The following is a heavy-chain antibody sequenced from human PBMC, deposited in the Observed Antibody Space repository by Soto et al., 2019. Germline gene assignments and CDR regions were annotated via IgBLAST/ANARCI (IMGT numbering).Heavy chain of an antibody. V-gene: IGHV3-7*03. CDR1: GFTFSSYW. J-gene: IGHJ3*02. CDR2: IKQDGSEK. Sequence: EVQLVESGGGLVQPGGSLRLSCAASGFTFSSYWMSWVRQAPGKGLEWVANIKQDGSEKYYVDSVKGRFTISRDNAKNSLYLQMNSLRAEDTAVYYCARDLRPEVSRYSYGYPDAFDIWGQGTMVTVS. CDR3: ARDLRPEVSRYSYGYPDAFDI. D-gene: IGHD5-18*01.